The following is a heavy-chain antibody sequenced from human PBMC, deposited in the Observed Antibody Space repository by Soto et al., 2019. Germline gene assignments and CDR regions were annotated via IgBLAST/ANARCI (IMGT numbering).Heavy chain of an antibody. D-gene: IGHD5-18*01. V-gene: IGHV1-3*01. CDR2: INAGNGNT. CDR1: GYTFTSYA. J-gene: IGHJ4*02. Sequence: QVQLVQSGAEVKKPGASVKVSCKASGYTFTSYAMHWVRQAPGQRLEWMGWINAGNGNTKYSQKFQGRVTITRDTSASTAYMELSSLRSEDTAVYYCARVRNRYSYGYGLLDYWGQGPLVTVSS. CDR3: ARVRNRYSYGYGLLDY.